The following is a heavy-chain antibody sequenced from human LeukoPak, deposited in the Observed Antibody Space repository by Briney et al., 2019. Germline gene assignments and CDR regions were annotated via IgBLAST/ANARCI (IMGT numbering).Heavy chain of an antibody. CDR3: TTIYCTNGVCYYFDY. D-gene: IGHD2-8*01. J-gene: IGHJ4*02. CDR1: GFTFNYYW. Sequence: GGSLRLSCAASGFTFNYYWMSWVRQAPGKGLEWVANIKQDGSEKYYADSVKGRFTIARDNDKNSLYLQMNSLRAEDTAVYYCTTIYCTNGVCYYFDYWGQGTLVTVSS. CDR2: IKQDGSEK. V-gene: IGHV3-7*01.